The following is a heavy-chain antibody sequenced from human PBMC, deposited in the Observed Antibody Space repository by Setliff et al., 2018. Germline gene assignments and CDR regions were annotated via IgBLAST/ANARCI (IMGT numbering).Heavy chain of an antibody. CDR2: ISYDGSSK. V-gene: IGHV3-30*18. Sequence: PGESLKISCAASGFTFSSYGMHWVRQAPGKGLEWVAVISYDGSSKYYADSVKGRFTISRDNSKNTLYLQMNSLRAEDTAVYYCAKDRAFCSSTSCYQYYYGMDVWGQGTTVTVSS. D-gene: IGHD2-2*01. CDR3: AKDRAFCSSTSCYQYYYGMDV. J-gene: IGHJ6*02. CDR1: GFTFSSYG.